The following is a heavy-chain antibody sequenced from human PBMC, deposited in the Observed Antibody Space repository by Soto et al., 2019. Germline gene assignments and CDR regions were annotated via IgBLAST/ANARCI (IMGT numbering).Heavy chain of an antibody. J-gene: IGHJ6*03. Sequence: PSETLSLTCTVSGGSISSYYWSWIRQPPGKGLEWIGYIYYSGSTNYNPSLKSRVTISVDTSKNQFSLKLSSVTAADTAVYYCARVIVATFDYYYYMDVWGKGTTVTVSS. CDR2: IYYSGST. V-gene: IGHV4-59*01. CDR1: GGSISSYY. CDR3: ARVIVATFDYYYYMDV. D-gene: IGHD5-12*01.